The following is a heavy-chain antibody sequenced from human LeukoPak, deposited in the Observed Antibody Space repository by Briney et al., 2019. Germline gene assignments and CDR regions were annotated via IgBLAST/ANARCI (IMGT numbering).Heavy chain of an antibody. CDR2: ISWNSGSI. V-gene: IGHV3-9*01. D-gene: IGHD6-19*01. Sequence: GGSRRLSCAASGFTFDDYAMHWVRQAPGKGLEWVSGISWNSGSIDYADSVKGRFTISRDNAKSSLYLQMNSLRAEDTALYYCAKDRMTSGWYFVDYWGQGTLVTVSS. CDR1: GFTFDDYA. CDR3: AKDRMTSGWYFVDY. J-gene: IGHJ4*02.